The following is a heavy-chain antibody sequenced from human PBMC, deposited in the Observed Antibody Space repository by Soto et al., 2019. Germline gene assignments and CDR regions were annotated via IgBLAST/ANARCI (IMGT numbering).Heavy chain of an antibody. Sequence: GSLRLFCAASGFTFCRHALSLVRQAPGKGLEWVSAISGSGGSTHYADSVKGRFTISRDNSKNTLYLQMNSLRAEDTAVYYCARDSPGGSGVYYYYYGMDVWGQGTTVTVSS. CDR2: ISGSGGST. CDR3: ARDSPGGSGVYYYYYGMDV. J-gene: IGHJ6*02. V-gene: IGHV3-23*01. CDR1: GFTFCRHA. D-gene: IGHD2-15*01.